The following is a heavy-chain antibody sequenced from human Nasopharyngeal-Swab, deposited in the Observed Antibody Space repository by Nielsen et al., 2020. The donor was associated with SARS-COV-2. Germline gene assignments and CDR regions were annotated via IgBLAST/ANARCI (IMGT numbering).Heavy chain of an antibody. CDR2: IYTSGST. CDR1: GGCISSGSYY. D-gene: IGHD3-16*01. J-gene: IGHJ6*02. Sequence: SETLSRTCTGSGGCISSGSYYWSWIRQPAGKGLEWIGRIYTSGSTNYNPSLKSRVTISVDTSKNQFSLKLSSVTAADTAVYYCARWRGNYGMDVWGQGTTVTFSS. V-gene: IGHV4-61*02. CDR3: ARWRGNYGMDV.